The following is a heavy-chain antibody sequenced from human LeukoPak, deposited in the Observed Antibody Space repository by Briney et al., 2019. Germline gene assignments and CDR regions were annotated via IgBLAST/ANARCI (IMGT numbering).Heavy chain of an antibody. CDR3: VRAEGSSGSSEYFQH. V-gene: IGHV3-21*01. Sequence: GGSLRLSCLASGFTFNRYSMKWVRQAPGKGLEWVSSISGSSNDKHYIDSVKGRFTISRDNAKNSLFLQTNSLRAEDTAVYYCVRAEGSSGSSEYFQHWGQGTLVTVSS. J-gene: IGHJ1*01. D-gene: IGHD5-12*01. CDR2: ISGSSNDK. CDR1: GFTFNRYS.